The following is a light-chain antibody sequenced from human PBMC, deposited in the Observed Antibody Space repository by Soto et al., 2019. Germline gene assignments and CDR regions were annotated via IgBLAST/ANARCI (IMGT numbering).Light chain of an antibody. CDR1: SSDVGGYNY. V-gene: IGLV2-14*01. CDR3: SSYTSSCYV. Sequence: SALTQPASVSGSPGQSITISCTGTSSDVGGYNYVSWYQQHPGKAPKLMIYEVSNRPSGVSNRFSGSKSGNTASLTISGLQAEDEADYYCSSYTSSCYVFGTGTKLTVL. J-gene: IGLJ1*01. CDR2: EVS.